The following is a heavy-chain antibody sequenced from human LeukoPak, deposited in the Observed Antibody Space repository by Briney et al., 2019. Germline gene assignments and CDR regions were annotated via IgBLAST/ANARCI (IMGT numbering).Heavy chain of an antibody. J-gene: IGHJ4*02. CDR3: ARLTYYYDSSGYNEKNDY. D-gene: IGHD3-22*01. CDR1: GGTSSSYA. V-gene: IGHV1-69*13. CDR2: IIPIFGTA. Sequence: ASVKVSCKASGGTSSSYAISWVRQAPGQGLEWMGGIIPIFGTANYAQKFQGRVTITADESTSTAYMELSSLRSEDTAVYYCARLTYYYDSSGYNEKNDYWGQGTLVTVSS.